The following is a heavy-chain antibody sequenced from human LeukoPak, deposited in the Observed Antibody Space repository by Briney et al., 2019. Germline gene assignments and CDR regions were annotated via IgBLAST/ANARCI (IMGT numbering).Heavy chain of an antibody. CDR3: ARADTFTSGYFYY. CDR2: ISAYNGNT. J-gene: IGHJ4*02. Sequence: ASVKVSCKASGYTFTSYGISWVRQAPGQGLEWMGWISAYNGNTNYAQKLQGRVTMTTDTSTSTAYVELRSLRSDDTAVYYCARADTFTSGYFYYWGQGTLVTVSS. V-gene: IGHV1-18*01. CDR1: GYTFTSYG. D-gene: IGHD1-1*01.